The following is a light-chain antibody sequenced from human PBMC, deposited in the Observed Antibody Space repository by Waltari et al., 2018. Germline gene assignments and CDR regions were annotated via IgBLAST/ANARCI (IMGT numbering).Light chain of an antibody. V-gene: IGKV1-12*01. J-gene: IGKJ4*01. CDR1: RDISSW. CDR2: AVS. Sequence: DIPITQPPSSASASVGDRVTITCRASRDISSWLAWYQQKPGTAPKLLIYAVSSLQSGVPSRFSGSGSGTYFTLTISSLQPEDFAIYYCQQGHGLPLTFGGGTKVEIK. CDR3: QQGHGLPLT.